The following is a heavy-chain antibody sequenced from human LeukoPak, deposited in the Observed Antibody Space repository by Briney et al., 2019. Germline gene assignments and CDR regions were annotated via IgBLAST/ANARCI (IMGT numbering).Heavy chain of an antibody. V-gene: IGHV1-8*01. J-gene: IGHJ4*02. D-gene: IGHD5-12*01. CDR1: GYTFTSYD. CDR2: MNPNSGNT. CDR3: ARSVDIVATPDY. Sequence: SVKVSCKASGYTFTSYDINWVRQATGQGVEWMGWMNPNSGNTGYAQKFQGRVTVTRNTSISTAYMELSSLRSEDTAVYYCARSVDIVATPDYWGQGTLVTVSS.